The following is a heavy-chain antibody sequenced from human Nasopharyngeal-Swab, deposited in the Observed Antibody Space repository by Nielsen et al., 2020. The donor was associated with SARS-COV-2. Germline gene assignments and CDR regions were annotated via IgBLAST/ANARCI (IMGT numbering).Heavy chain of an antibody. V-gene: IGHV4-34*01. CDR2: INHSGST. CDR3: ARPTTLGYYYGMDV. D-gene: IGHD1-14*01. Sequence: WIRHALVQGLEWIGEINHSGSTNYNPSLKSRVTISVDTSRNQFSLKLSSVTAADTAVYYCARPTTLGYYYGMDVWGQGTTVTVSS. J-gene: IGHJ6*02.